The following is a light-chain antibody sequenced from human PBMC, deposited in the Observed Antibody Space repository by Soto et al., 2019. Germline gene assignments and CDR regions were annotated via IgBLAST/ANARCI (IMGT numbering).Light chain of an antibody. CDR2: DAS. J-gene: IGKJ4*01. V-gene: IGKV1-5*01. CDR1: QSISSW. Sequence: DIQMTQSPSTLSASVGYRVTITCRASQSISSWLAWYQQKPGKAPKLLIYDASSLESGVPDRFSGSGSGTDFTLTISRLEPEDFAVYYCQQYGSSPLTFGGGTKVDIK. CDR3: QQYGSSPLT.